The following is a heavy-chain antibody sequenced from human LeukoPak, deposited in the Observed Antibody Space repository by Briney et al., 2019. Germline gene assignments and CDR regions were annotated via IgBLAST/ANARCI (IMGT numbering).Heavy chain of an antibody. D-gene: IGHD5-12*01. CDR3: AKCGNSGCHLIDY. J-gene: IGHJ4*02. CDR2: ISYDGSNK. CDR1: GFTFSSYG. Sequence: PGGSLRLSCAASGFTFSSYGMHWVRQAPGKGLEWVAVISYDGSNKYYADSVKGRFTISRDNSKNTLYLQMNSLRAEDTAVYYCAKCGNSGCHLIDYWGQGTLVTVSS. V-gene: IGHV3-30*18.